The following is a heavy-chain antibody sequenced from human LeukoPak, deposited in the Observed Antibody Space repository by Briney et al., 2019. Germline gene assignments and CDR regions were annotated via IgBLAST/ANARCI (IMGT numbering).Heavy chain of an antibody. CDR2: INHSGST. J-gene: IGHJ5*02. CDR1: GGPFSGYY. Sequence: SETLSLTCAVYGGPFSGYYWSWIRQPPGKGLEWIGDINHSGSTNYNPSLKSRVTVSVDTSKNQFSLKLSSVTAADTAVYYCARVPVGTTGYPEGSFDPWGQGTLVTVSS. CDR3: ARVPVGTTGYPEGSFDP. D-gene: IGHD5-12*01. V-gene: IGHV4-34*01.